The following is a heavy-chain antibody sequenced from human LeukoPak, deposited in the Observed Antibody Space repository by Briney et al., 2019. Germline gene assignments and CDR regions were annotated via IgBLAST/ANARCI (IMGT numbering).Heavy chain of an antibody. J-gene: IGHJ4*02. CDR1: GFTFSSYA. D-gene: IGHD5-12*01. V-gene: IGHV3-30*04. CDR2: ISYDGSNK. CDR3: ARVKAGRGYDLTSPKGYFDY. Sequence: GGSLRLSCAASGFTFSSYAMHWVRQAPGKGLEWVAVISYDGSNKYYADSVKGRFTISRDNSKNTLYLQMNNLRAEDTAVYYCARVKAGRGYDLTSPKGYFDYWGQGTLVTVSS.